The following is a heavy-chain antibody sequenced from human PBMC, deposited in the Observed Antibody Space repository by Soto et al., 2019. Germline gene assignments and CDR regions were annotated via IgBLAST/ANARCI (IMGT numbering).Heavy chain of an antibody. Sequence: SDTLSLTCAVYGGSFSGYYWSWIRQPPGKGLEWIGEINHSGSTNYNPSLKSRVTISVDTSKNQFSLKLSSVTAADTAVYYCASGGSGRRIDYWGQGTLVTVSS. J-gene: IGHJ4*02. CDR1: GGSFSGYY. CDR3: ASGGSGRRIDY. D-gene: IGHD2-15*01. CDR2: INHSGST. V-gene: IGHV4-34*01.